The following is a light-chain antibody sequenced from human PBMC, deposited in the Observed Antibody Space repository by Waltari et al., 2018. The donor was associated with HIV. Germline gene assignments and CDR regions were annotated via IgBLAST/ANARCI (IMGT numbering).Light chain of an antibody. J-gene: IGLJ2*01. V-gene: IGLV1-40*01. CDR3: QSYDSGLSEGV. CDR2: SNT. Sequence: QSVLTQPPSVSGAPGQRVAISCTGSSSNLGAGQHVHWSQQHQGAAPTLLIFSNTNRPSGVPDRFSGSKSGTSASLAITGVQAEDEAVYYCQSYDSGLSEGVFGGGTKLAVL. CDR1: SSNLGAGQH.